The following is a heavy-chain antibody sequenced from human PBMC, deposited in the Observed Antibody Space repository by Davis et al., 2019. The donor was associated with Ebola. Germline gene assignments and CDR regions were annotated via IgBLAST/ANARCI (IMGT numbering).Heavy chain of an antibody. CDR3: AKDRLRLWLGES. CDR1: GFTFSSYS. D-gene: IGHD3-10*01. CDR2: ISSSGST. Sequence: GGSLRLSCAASGFTFSSYSMNWVRQAPGKGLEWVSYISSSGSTYYADSVKGRFTISRDNSENMLYLQMNSLRAEDTAVYYCAKDRLRLWLGESSGQGTLVTISS. J-gene: IGHJ5*02. V-gene: IGHV3-48*04.